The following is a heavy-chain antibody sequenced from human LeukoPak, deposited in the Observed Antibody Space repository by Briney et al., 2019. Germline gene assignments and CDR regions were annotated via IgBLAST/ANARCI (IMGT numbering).Heavy chain of an antibody. Sequence: PGRSLRPSGAASGFTFSSYAMHWVRQAPGKGLGWVAVISYEGSNKYYADSVKGRFTISRDNSKNTLYLQMNSLRAEDTAVYYCARGAALSQLLSPNQHWGQGTLVTVFS. J-gene: IGHJ1*01. CDR2: ISYEGSNK. CDR1: GFTFSSYA. V-gene: IGHV3-30*01. CDR3: ARGAALSQLLSPNQH. D-gene: IGHD2-2*01.